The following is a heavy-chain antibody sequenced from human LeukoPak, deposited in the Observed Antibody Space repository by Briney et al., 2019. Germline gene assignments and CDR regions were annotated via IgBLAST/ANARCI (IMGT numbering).Heavy chain of an antibody. D-gene: IGHD3-10*02. V-gene: IGHV1-18*01. J-gene: IGHJ3*02. Sequence: GASVKVSCKASGYTFTSYGISWVRQAPGQGLEWMGWISGYNGNTNYAQNFQGRVTMTTDTSTSTAYMEMRSLRYDDTAVYYCARVMLRGGQDAFDIWGLGTMVTVSS. CDR1: GYTFTSYG. CDR3: ARVMLRGGQDAFDI. CDR2: ISGYNGNT.